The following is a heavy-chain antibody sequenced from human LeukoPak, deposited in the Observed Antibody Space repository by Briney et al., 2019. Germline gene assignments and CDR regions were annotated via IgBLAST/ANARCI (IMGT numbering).Heavy chain of an antibody. CDR2: IRPDGSEQ. D-gene: IGHD4-11*01. J-gene: IGHJ4*02. Sequence: GALRLSCAASGFTFTNFWMNWIRRAPGRGLEWVANIRPDGSEQFYVDSVKGRFTISRDNAKNSVYLQMNSLRADDTAVYYCAGRDSARNPWAYWGQGTLVTVST. V-gene: IGHV3-7*01. CDR3: AGRDSARNPWAY. CDR1: GFTFTNFW.